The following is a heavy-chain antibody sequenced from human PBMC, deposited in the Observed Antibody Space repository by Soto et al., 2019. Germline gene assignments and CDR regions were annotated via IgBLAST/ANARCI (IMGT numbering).Heavy chain of an antibody. CDR1: GGSFSGYY. CDR2: INHSGRT. J-gene: IGHJ6*02. V-gene: IGHV4-34*01. Sequence: SGTLSLTCAVNGGSFSGYYWSWIRQPPGKGLEWIGEINHSGRTNLNPSLTSRLSTSVDTSKNHFTLTLTSVTAADTAVYYCARGPRCINTSCSNDYYHFGLDVWGQGTTVTVSS. CDR3: ARGPRCINTSCSNDYYHFGLDV. D-gene: IGHD2-2*01.